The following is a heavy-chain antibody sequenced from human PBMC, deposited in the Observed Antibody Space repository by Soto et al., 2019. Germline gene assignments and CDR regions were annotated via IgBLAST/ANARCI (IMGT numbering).Heavy chain of an antibody. D-gene: IGHD2-21*01. Sequence: QVQLQESGPGLVKPSQTLSLTCTVSGGSISSGGYYWSWIRQHPGKGLAWIGYIYYSGSTYYSPFLKSRVSISVDTSRNRFCLQLSSVTAADTAVYYCASRTYSFDYWGQGTLVTVCS. J-gene: IGHJ4*02. CDR1: GGSISSGGYY. V-gene: IGHV4-31*03. CDR2: IYYSGST. CDR3: ASRTYSFDY.